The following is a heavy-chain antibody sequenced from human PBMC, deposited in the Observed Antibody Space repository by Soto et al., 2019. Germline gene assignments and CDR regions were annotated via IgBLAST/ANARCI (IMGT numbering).Heavy chain of an antibody. D-gene: IGHD2-21*02. Sequence: QVQLQESGPGLVKPSETLSLTCTVSGGSISRYYWSWIRQPPGKGLEWIGYMYNTGRTVYNPSFKSRVTNSVDTSKNQFSLQLDSVTAADTDVYYCARDLWGYCGTDCYPLDVWGQGTTVTVSS. J-gene: IGHJ6*02. CDR1: GGSISRYY. CDR3: ARDLWGYCGTDCYPLDV. CDR2: MYNTGRT. V-gene: IGHV4-59*01.